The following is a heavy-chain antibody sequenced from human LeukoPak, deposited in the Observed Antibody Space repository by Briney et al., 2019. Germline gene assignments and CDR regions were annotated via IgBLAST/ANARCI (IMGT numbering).Heavy chain of an antibody. CDR1: GGSISSYY. V-gene: IGHV4-59*01. CDR3: ARDSGYYGSGSYYDAFDI. CDR2: IYYSGST. J-gene: IGHJ3*02. Sequence: SETLSLTCTVSGGSISSYYWSWIRQPPGKGLEWIGYIYYSGSTNYNPSLKSRVTISVDTSKNQFSLKLSSVTAADTAVYYCARDSGYYGSGSYYDAFDIWGQGTMVTVSS. D-gene: IGHD3-10*01.